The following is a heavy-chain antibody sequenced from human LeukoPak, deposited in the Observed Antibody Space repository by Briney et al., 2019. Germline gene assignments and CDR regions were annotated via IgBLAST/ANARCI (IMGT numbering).Heavy chain of an antibody. Sequence: KPSETLSLTCAVSGGSISSYYWSWIRQPPGKGLEWIGYIYYSGSTNYNPSLKSRVTISVDTSQNQFPLKLSSVTAADTAVYYCARSSTGSYFDYWGQGTLVTVSS. J-gene: IGHJ4*02. CDR3: ARSSTGSYFDY. V-gene: IGHV4-59*01. CDR1: GGSISSYY. CDR2: IYYSGST. D-gene: IGHD3-3*02.